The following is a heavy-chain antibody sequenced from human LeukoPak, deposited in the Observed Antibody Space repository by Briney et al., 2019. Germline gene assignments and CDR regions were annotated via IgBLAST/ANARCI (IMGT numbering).Heavy chain of an antibody. V-gene: IGHV3-74*01. Sequence: PGGSLRLSCAASGFTFSSYWMHWVRQAPGKGLVWVSRINSDGSSTTYADSVRGRFTISRDNAKNTLYLQMNSLRVEDTAVYYCARGSPGSSRADYWGQGTLVTVSS. D-gene: IGHD6-13*01. CDR2: INSDGSST. CDR3: ARGSPGSSRADY. CDR1: GFTFSSYW. J-gene: IGHJ4*02.